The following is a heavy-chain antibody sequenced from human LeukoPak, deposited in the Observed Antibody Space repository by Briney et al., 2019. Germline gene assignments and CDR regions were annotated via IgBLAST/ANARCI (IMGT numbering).Heavy chain of an antibody. J-gene: IGHJ2*01. CDR3: ARDVRSWYFDL. Sequence: GGSLRLSCAASQFTFTTYAMSWVRQPPGRGLEWVSSIGDSGVPTYYADSVKGRFTISRDNSQNTLYLQMNSLKVEDTAVYYCARDVRSWYFDLWGRGTLVTVSS. V-gene: IGHV3-23*01. CDR1: QFTFTTYA. CDR2: IGDSGVPT.